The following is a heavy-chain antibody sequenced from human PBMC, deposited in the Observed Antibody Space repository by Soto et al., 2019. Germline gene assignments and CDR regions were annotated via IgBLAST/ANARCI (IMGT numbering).Heavy chain of an antibody. CDR2: INHSGST. J-gene: IGHJ4*02. CDR3: ARRWRYSFDY. D-gene: IGHD6-13*01. V-gene: IGHV4-34*01. CDR1: GGSFSGYY. Sequence: SETLSLTCAVYGGSFSGYYWSWIRQPPGKGLEWIGEINHSGSTYYNPSLKSRVTISVDTSKNQFSLKLSSVTAADTAVYYCARRWRYSFDYWGQGNLVTVS.